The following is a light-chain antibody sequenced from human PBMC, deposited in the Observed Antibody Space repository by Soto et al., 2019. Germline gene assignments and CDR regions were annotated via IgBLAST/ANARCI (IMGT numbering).Light chain of an antibody. V-gene: IGKV1D-13*01. CDR3: QQYKDYVYT. Sequence: IQMTQSPSSLSASVGDRVTITCRASQGISNYLAWYQQKPGKVPKLLIYDASSLESGVPSRFTGRGSGTEFTLTISGLQPDDFATYYCQQYKDYVYTFGQGTKVDIK. CDR2: DAS. J-gene: IGKJ2*01. CDR1: QGISNY.